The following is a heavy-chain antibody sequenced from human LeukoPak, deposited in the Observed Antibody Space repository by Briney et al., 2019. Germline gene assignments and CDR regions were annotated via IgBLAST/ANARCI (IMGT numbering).Heavy chain of an antibody. D-gene: IGHD6-6*01. V-gene: IGHV4-59*01. CDR1: GGSISNYY. J-gene: IGHJ4*02. CDR2: IYNSGST. CDR3: ARAGQQLVPGDFDY. Sequence: SETLSLTCTVSGGSISNYYWSWIRQPPGKGLEWVGYIYNSGSTNYNPSLKSRVTISVDTSKNQFSLNLNSVTAADTAVYYCARAGQQLVPGDFDYWGQGTLVTVSS.